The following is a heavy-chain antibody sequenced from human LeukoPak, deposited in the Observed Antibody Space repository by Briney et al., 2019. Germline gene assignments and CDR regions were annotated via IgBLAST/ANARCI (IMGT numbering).Heavy chain of an antibody. J-gene: IGHJ5*01. Sequence: SETLSLACTVSGASISSDSNYWAWVRQPPGKGLQWIGSIYHTGSTFYNPSLMSRVSISIDSSKNQFSLKLSSVTVADTALYYCARDISISWFYSWGQGTLVSVSS. CDR3: ARDISISWFYS. V-gene: IGHV4-39*07. CDR2: IYHTGST. CDR1: GASISSDSNY. D-gene: IGHD3-3*02.